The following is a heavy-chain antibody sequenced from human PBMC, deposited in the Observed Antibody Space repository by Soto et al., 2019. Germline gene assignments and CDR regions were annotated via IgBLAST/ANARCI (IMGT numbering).Heavy chain of an antibody. J-gene: IGHJ6*02. D-gene: IGHD2-2*01. CDR2: ISAYNGNT. CDR1: GFTFISYG. CDR3: ARWDIVVVPAALWYYYGMDV. Sequence: ASVKVSCKTSGFTFISYGIXWVRQAPGQRLEWMGWISAYNGNTNYAQKLQGRVTMTTDTSTSTAYMELRSLRSDDTAVYYCARWDIVVVPAALWYYYGMDVWGQGTTVTVSS. V-gene: IGHV1-18*01.